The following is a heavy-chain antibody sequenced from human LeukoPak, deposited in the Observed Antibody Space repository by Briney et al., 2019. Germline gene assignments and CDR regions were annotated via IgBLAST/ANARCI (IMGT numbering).Heavy chain of an antibody. CDR1: GFTFSSYA. CDR2: ISGSGGST. J-gene: IGHJ4*02. D-gene: IGHD2-15*01. V-gene: IGHV3-23*01. CDR3: AKDILVSYYFDY. Sequence: AGGSLRLSXAASGFTFSSYAMSWVRQAPGKGLEWISAISGSGGSTYYADSVKGRFTISRDNSKNTLYLQMNSLRAEDTAVYYCAKDILVSYYFDYWGQGTLVTVSS.